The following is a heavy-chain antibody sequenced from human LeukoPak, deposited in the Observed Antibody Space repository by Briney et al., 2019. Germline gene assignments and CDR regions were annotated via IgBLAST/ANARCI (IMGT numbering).Heavy chain of an antibody. J-gene: IGHJ4*02. V-gene: IGHV4-38-2*02. CDR1: GYSISSGYY. Sequence: ASETLSLTCTISGYSISSGYYWGWIRQPPGKGLEWIGSIYHSGSTYYSPSLKSRVTISLDTSENQFSLKLSSVTAADTAVYYCARDLYSSGWGYFDYWGQGTLVTVSS. CDR3: ARDLYSSGWGYFDY. CDR2: IYHSGST. D-gene: IGHD6-19*01.